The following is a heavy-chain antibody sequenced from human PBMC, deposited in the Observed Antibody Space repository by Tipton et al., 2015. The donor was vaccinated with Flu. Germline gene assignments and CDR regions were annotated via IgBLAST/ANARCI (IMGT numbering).Heavy chain of an antibody. CDR2: INPKTGNT. CDR3: ARELQLGIELAATTRMFDS. J-gene: IGHJ4*02. CDR1: GYTFSRNG. D-gene: IGHD6-19*01. Sequence: QLVQSGAEVKKPGASVKVSCKASGYTFSRNGISWVWQAPGQGLEWMGWINPKTGNTNYVQKLQGRVTMTIDTSTSTAYMELRSLRSDDTAMFYCARELQLGIELAATTRMFDSWGQGTLVTVSS. V-gene: IGHV1-18*04.